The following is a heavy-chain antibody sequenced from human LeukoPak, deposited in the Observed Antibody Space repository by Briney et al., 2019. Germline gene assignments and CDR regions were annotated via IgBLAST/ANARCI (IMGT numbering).Heavy chain of an antibody. Sequence: PGGSLRLSCAASGFTFSSYWMHWVRQAPGKGLVWVSSISSSTSYIYYADSVKGRFTISRDNAKNSLYLQMNSLRAEDTAVYYCARISVVTTFRSPKYYFDYWGQGTLVTVSS. CDR1: GFTFSSYW. J-gene: IGHJ4*02. V-gene: IGHV3-21*01. CDR2: ISSSTSYI. D-gene: IGHD2/OR15-2a*01. CDR3: ARISVVTTFRSPKYYFDY.